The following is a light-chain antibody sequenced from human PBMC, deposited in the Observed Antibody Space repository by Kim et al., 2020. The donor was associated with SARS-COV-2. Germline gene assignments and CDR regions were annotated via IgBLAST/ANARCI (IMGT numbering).Light chain of an antibody. CDR3: QVWVSSTDHWV. CDR1: SIGGKR. V-gene: IGLV3-21*04. J-gene: IGLJ3*02. Sequence: SYELTQPPSVSVAPGETARIACGGNSIGGKRVLWYQQKPGQAPALVMFYDSDRPSGTPERFSGSHSGNTATLTISRVEAGDEADFYCQVWVSSTDHWVFGGGTKVTVL. CDR2: YDS.